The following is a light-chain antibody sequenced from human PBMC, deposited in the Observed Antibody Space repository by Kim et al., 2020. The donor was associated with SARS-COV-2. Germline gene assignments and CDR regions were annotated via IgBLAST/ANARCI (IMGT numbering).Light chain of an antibody. Sequence: QSGTISCTGTSSVVGGYNYVSWYQQHPGKAPKHMVYEVSKRPSGVPDRFSGSKSGTTASLTVSGLQAEDEADYYCSSYAGSNNFVVFGGGTQLTVL. CDR3: SSYAGSNNFVV. J-gene: IGLJ2*01. CDR1: SSVVGGYNY. V-gene: IGLV2-8*01. CDR2: EVS.